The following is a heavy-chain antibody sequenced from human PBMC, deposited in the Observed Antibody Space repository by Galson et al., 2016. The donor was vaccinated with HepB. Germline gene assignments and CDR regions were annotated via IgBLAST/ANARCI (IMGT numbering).Heavy chain of an antibody. CDR1: DFTLSFYW. CDR3: ARDGGRGQHALGV. D-gene: IGHD3-16*01. Sequence: SLRLSCAASDFTLSFYWMGWVRQAPGKGLEWVATIKGDGTQKRYVDSVEGRFTLSRGNARNSLYLQMNSLRAEDTALYYCARDGGRGQHALGVWGQGTRVTVSS. V-gene: IGHV3-7*01. J-gene: IGHJ4*02. CDR2: IKGDGTQK.